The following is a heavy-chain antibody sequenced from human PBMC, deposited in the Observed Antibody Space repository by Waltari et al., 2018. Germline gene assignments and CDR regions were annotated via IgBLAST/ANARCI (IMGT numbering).Heavy chain of an antibody. CDR2: ISSKAYGGTT. J-gene: IGHJ4*02. CDR3: TRESDSSSWSIDY. CDR1: GFTFGDYA. D-gene: IGHD6-13*01. Sequence: EVQLVESGGGLVQPGRSLRLSCTASGFTFGDYAMSWVRQAPGQGLEWVGFISSKAYGGTTEYAASVKGRFTISRDDSKSIAYLQMNSLKTEDTAVYYCTRESDSSSWSIDYWGQGTLVTVSS. V-gene: IGHV3-49*04.